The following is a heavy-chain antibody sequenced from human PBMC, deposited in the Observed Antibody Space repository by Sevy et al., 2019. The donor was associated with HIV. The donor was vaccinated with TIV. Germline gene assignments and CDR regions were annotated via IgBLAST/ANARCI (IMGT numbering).Heavy chain of an antibody. D-gene: IGHD2-2*01. CDR3: ARRYLPSAPPALDY. V-gene: IGHV3-23*01. J-gene: IGHJ4*02. CDR2: ISHGGGTT. Sequence: GGSLRLSCAASGFTFNNYVMNWVRQAPGKGLEWVSVISHGGGTTYYADSVKGRFTISGDDSKDTVYLEMNSLGAEDTAVYYCARRYLPSAPPALDYWGQGTLVTVSS. CDR1: GFTFNNYV.